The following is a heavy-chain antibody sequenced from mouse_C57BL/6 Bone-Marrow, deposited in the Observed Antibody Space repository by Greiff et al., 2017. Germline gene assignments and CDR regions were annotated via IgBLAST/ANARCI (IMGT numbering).Heavy chain of an antibody. CDR2: INYDGSST. Sequence: EVQLQESEGGLVQPGSSMKLSCTASGFTFSDYYMAWVRQVPEKGLEWVANINYDGSSTYYLDSLKSRFIISRDNAKNILYLQRSSLKSEDTATYYCARNTPYYFDYWGQGTTLTVSS. D-gene: IGHD5-1-1*01. CDR3: ARNTPYYFDY. V-gene: IGHV5-16*01. J-gene: IGHJ2*01. CDR1: GFTFSDYY.